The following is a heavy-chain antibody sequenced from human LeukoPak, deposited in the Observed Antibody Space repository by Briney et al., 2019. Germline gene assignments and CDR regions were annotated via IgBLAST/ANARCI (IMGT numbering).Heavy chain of an antibody. CDR2: ISSDSGFT. CDR3: ARNLEMKGLHP. CDR1: GYTFTSYY. V-gene: IGHV1-2*02. Sequence: GASVKVSCKASGYTFTSYYINWVRQAPGQGLEWMGWISSDSGFTKYAQKFQGRVTMTTDTSITTAYMDLTSLTSDDTPVYNFARNLEMKGLHPWGQGTLVTVSS. J-gene: IGHJ5*02. D-gene: IGHD3-3*01.